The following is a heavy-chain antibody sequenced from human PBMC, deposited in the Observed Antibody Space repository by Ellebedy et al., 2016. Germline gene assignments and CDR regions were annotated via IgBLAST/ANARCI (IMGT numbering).Heavy chain of an antibody. Sequence: GGSLRLSXAASGFTFSRYAMHWVRQAPGKGLEWVGVISADGRNKYYGDSMRGRVTISRDKSKNNLYLQMNSLSSEDTAMYYCAKDETRIVDQLLSWGQGTLVTVSS. D-gene: IGHD2-2*01. V-gene: IGHV3-30-3*01. CDR3: AKDETRIVDQLLS. CDR2: ISADGRNK. CDR1: GFTFSRYA. J-gene: IGHJ4*02.